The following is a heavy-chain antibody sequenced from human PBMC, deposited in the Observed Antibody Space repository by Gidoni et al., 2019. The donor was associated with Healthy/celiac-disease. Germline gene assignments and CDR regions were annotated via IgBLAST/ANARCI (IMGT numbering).Heavy chain of an antibody. CDR1: GFTFDAYA. D-gene: IGHD2-21*02. V-gene: IGHV3-9*01. CDR2: ISWNSGSI. CDR3: AKDMGPYCGGDCYSVDY. Sequence: EVQLVESGGGLVQPGRSLRLSCAASGFTFDAYAMHWVRQAPGKGLEWVSGISWNSGSIGYADSVKGRFTISRDNAKNSLYLQMNSLRAEDTALYYCAKDMGPYCGGDCYSVDYWGQGTLVTVSS. J-gene: IGHJ4*02.